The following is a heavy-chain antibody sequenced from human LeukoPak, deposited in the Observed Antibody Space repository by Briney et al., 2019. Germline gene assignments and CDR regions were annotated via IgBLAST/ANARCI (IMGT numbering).Heavy chain of an antibody. CDR2: IILIFGTA. D-gene: IGHD1-26*01. CDR1: GGTFSSYA. J-gene: IGHJ4*02. V-gene: IGHV1-69*06. CDR3: ARVGLGGRGWDGFDH. Sequence: ASVKVSCKASGGTFSSYAISWVRQAPGQGLEWMGRIILIFGTANYAQKFQGRVTITADKSTSTAYMELSSLRSEDTAVYYCARVGLGGRGWDGFDHWGQGTLVTVSS.